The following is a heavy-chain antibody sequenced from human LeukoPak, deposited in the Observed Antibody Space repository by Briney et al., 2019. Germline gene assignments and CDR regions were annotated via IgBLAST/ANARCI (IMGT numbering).Heavy chain of an antibody. CDR3: ARDSSSFYYYGMDV. D-gene: IGHD6-6*01. J-gene: IGHJ6*02. V-gene: IGHV3-53*01. Sequence: GGSLRLSWAASGFTVSSNYMSWVSQAPGKGLEWVSVIYSGGSTYYADSVKGRFTISRDNSKNTLYLQMNSLRAEDTAVYYCARDSSSFYYYGMDVWGQGTTVTVSS. CDR1: GFTVSSNY. CDR2: IYSGGST.